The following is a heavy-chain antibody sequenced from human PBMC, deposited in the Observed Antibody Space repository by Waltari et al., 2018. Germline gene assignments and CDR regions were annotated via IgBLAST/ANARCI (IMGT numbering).Heavy chain of an antibody. CDR3: ARVGYYYYYMDV. J-gene: IGHJ6*03. CDR2: IYHSGST. CDR1: GYSISSGYY. V-gene: IGHV4-38-2*02. Sequence: QVQLQESGPGLVKPSETLSLTCTVSGYSISSGYYWGWIRQPPGKGLEWIGSIYHSGSTYYNPSLKSRVTISVDTSKNQFSLKLSSVTAADTAVYYCARVGYYYYYMDVWGKGTTVTISS.